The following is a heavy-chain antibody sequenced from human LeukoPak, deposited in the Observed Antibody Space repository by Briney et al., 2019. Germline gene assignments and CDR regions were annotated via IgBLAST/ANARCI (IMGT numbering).Heavy chain of an antibody. D-gene: IGHD3-10*01. CDR2: IRYDGSNK. V-gene: IGHV3-30*02. CDR1: GFTFSSYG. CDR3: AKDAYHYYGSGSPRAHFDY. Sequence: PGGSLRLSCAPSGFTFSSYGMHWVRQAPGKGLKWVAFIRYDGSNKYYADSVKGRFTISRDNSKNTLYLQMNSLRAEDTAVYYCAKDAYHYYGSGSPRAHFDYWGQGTLVTVSS. J-gene: IGHJ4*02.